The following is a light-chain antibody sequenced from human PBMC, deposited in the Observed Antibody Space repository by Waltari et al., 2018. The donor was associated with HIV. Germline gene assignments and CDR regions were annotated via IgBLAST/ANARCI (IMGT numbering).Light chain of an antibody. V-gene: IGKV3D-20*01. CDR2: DAS. CDR1: KSVSNNY. CDR3: HQFGSSISYS. J-gene: IGKJ2*03. Sequence: EIVLTQSPATLSLSPGERATLSCGASKSVSNNYLAWYQQKPGLPPRLLIYDASRRAAGIPDRFTGSGSGTDFTLTINRLETEDFAVYYCHQFGSSISYSFGQGTKLEIK.